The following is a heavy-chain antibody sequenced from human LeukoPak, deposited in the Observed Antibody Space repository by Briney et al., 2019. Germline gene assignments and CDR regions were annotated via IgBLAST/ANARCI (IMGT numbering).Heavy chain of an antibody. J-gene: IGHJ4*02. CDR2: MNPNSGNT. V-gene: IGHV1-8*03. CDR1: GGTFTSYD. Sequence: GASVKVSCKASGGTFTSYDINWVRQATGQGLEWMGWMNPNSGNTGYAQKFQDRVTITRNTSISTAYMELNSLRSEDTAVYYCAREYYDISTGLYYFDYWGQGTLVTVSS. CDR3: AREYYDISTGLYYFDY. D-gene: IGHD3-9*01.